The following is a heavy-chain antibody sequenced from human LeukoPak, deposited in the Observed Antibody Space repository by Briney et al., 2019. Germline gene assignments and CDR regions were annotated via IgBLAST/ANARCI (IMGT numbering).Heavy chain of an antibody. CDR2: INPNNGDT. V-gene: IGHV1-2*02. D-gene: IGHD1-26*01. J-gene: IGHJ6*02. Sequence: ASVKVSCKASTYTFTGYYLHWVRQAPGQGLEWMGWINPNNGDTNYAQIFQGRVTMTRDTSISTAYLELSSLRSDDTAVYYCARHRIVGHTRGGMDVWGQGTTVTVSS. CDR1: TYTFTGYY. CDR3: ARHRIVGHTRGGMDV.